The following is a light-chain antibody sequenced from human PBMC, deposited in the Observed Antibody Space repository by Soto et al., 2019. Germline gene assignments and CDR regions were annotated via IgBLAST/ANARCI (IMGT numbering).Light chain of an antibody. CDR3: QQRSDWPPWT. Sequence: EIVLTQSPATLPLSPGEGATLSCRASQSISTHLAWYQQRPGQAPRLLIYDASNRATGIPARFSGSGSGTALTLTINSPESEDFAIFYCQQRSDWPPWTFGPGTKVAIK. J-gene: IGKJ1*01. CDR2: DAS. V-gene: IGKV3-11*01. CDR1: QSISTH.